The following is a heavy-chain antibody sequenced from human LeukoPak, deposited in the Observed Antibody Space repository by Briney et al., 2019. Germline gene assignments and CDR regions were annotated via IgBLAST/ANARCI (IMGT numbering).Heavy chain of an antibody. CDR2: MNPNSGGT. CDR1: GYIFSDYY. V-gene: IGHV1-2*02. Sequence: VASVKVSPKASGYIFSDYYLHWVRQAPGQGLEWRGWMNPNSGGTNYAQTLQGTITLTADTSPAYLELCRLRADETAAHYCARGLSFSVIVGGDAFDLWGQETMVTVSS. D-gene: IGHD2/OR15-2a*01. J-gene: IGHJ3*01. CDR3: ARGLSFSVIVGGDAFDL.